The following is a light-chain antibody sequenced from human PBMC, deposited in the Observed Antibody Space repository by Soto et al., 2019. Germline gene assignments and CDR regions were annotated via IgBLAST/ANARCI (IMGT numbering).Light chain of an antibody. Sequence: EIVLTLSPGTLSLSPGERATLSCRASQSISSSYLAWYQQKPGQAPRLLIYGASSRATGIPDRFSGSGSGTDFTLTINRLEPEDFAVYYCQQDDSSPRTFGQGTKV. CDR2: GAS. CDR3: QQDDSSPRT. CDR1: QSISSSY. J-gene: IGKJ1*01. V-gene: IGKV3-20*01.